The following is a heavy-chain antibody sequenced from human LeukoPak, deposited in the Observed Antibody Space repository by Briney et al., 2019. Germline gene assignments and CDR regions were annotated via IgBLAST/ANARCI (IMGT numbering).Heavy chain of an antibody. D-gene: IGHD5-12*01. CDR2: IRPSGIA. CDR1: GGSITSTNHF. V-gene: IGHV4-30-4*08. CDR3: AREVDIPVDSDGFDL. J-gene: IGHJ3*01. Sequence: SQTLSLTCSVSGGSITSTNHFWIWIRQPPGEGLEWIAYIRPSGIAWYNPSLTSRAVISIDTSKNQFSLTVNSVTAADTAMYYCAREVDIPVDSDGFDLWGQGTMVTVSS.